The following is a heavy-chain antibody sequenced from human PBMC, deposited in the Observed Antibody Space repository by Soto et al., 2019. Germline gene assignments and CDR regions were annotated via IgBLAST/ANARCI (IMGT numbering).Heavy chain of an antibody. J-gene: IGHJ4*02. CDR1: GFTFSSDW. CDR3: ARGPRGLYGNDY. D-gene: IGHD4-4*01. Sequence: SGFTFSSDWMHWVRQAAGKVLVWVSRINMDGSSTNYADSVKGRFTISRDNAKNTLYLQMNSLRADDTAVYYCARGPRGLYGNDYWGQGALVTVSS. V-gene: IGHV3-74*01. CDR2: INMDGSST.